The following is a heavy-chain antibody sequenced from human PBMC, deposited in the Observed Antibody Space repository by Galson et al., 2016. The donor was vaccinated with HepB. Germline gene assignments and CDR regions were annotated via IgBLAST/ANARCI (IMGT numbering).Heavy chain of an antibody. Sequence: PALVKPTQTLTLTCTFSGFSLSAEAVGVGWIRQAPGKAPQWLAFIYWNDNPYYSPSLQTRLTITKDTSKNQVVLTMTNLDPVDTPTYYCAHGSGWLFDHWGQGTLVPVSS. J-gene: IGHJ4*02. CDR1: GFSLSAEAVG. CDR3: AHGSGWLFDH. D-gene: IGHD6-19*01. CDR2: IYWNDNP. V-gene: IGHV2-5*01.